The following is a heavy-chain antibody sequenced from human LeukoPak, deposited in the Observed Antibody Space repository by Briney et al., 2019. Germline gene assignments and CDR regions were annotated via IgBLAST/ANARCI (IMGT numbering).Heavy chain of an antibody. V-gene: IGHV4-59*08. CDR2: IYYSGST. CDR1: GGSISSYY. J-gene: IGHJ5*02. CDR3: ARHAQLWLHGWFDP. Sequence: SETLSLTCTVSGGSISSYYWSWIRQPPGKGLEWIGYIYYSGSTNYNPSLKSRVTISVDTSKNQFSLKLSSVTAADTAVYYCARHAQLWLHGWFDPWGQGTLVTVSS. D-gene: IGHD5-18*01.